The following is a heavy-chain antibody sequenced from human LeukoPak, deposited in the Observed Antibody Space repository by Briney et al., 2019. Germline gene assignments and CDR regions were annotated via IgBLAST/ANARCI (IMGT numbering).Heavy chain of an antibody. D-gene: IGHD3-10*01. Sequence: PSQTLSLTCTVSGGSISSGGYCWSWIRQHPWKGLGWIGYIYYSGSTYYNPSLKSQVTISVDTSKSQFSLKLSYVTAADTAVYYCARTAYYYGSGSYYSDYYYYGMDVWGQGTTVTVSS. CDR1: GGSISSGGYC. V-gene: IGHV4-31*01. CDR3: ARTAYYYGSGSYYSDYYYYGMDV. J-gene: IGHJ6*02. CDR2: IYYSGST.